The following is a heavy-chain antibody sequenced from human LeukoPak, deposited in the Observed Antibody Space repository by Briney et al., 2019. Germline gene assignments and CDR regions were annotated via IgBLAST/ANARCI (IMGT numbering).Heavy chain of an antibody. J-gene: IGHJ4*02. V-gene: IGHV1-2*02. CDR2: INPNSGGT. D-gene: IGHD3-22*01. CDR1: GYTFTGYY. CDR3: ASALNYYDSTSQEGN. Sequence: GASVKVSCKASGYTFTGYYMHWVRQAPGQGLEWMGWINPNSGGTNFAQKFQGRVTLTRDTSISTAYTELSRLRSDDTAVYYCASALNYYDSTSQEGNWGQGTLVTVSS.